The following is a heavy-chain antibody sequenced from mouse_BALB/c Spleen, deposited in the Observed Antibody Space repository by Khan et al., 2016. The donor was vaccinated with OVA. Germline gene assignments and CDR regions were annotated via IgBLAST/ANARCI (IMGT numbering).Heavy chain of an antibody. CDR1: GYTFTNYW. CDR2: IYPGGFLT. D-gene: IGHD3-1*01. CDR3: ARWATWYFDV. V-gene: IGHV1-63*02. J-gene: IGHJ1*01. Sequence: QVQLQQSGGEVVRPGTSVKISCKASGYTFTNYWLGWVRQRPGHGLEWIGDIYPGGFLTNYNEHFKGKATLTVDTSSSTANMQLSTLTSEDSAVYFCARWATWYFDVWGAGTTVTVSS.